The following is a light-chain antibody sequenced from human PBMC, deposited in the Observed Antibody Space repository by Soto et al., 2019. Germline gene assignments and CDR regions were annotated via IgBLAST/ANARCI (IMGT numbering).Light chain of an antibody. CDR3: CSYAGTITFFV. CDR1: NSDVGSYNL. Sequence: QSALTQPASVSGSPGQSITISCTGTNSDVGSYNLVSWYQQHPGKAPKLMIYEGSKRPSVVSNRFSGSRSGNTASLTISRLQAEDEADYYCCSYAGTITFFVFGTGTKLTVL. V-gene: IGLV2-23*01. J-gene: IGLJ1*01. CDR2: EGS.